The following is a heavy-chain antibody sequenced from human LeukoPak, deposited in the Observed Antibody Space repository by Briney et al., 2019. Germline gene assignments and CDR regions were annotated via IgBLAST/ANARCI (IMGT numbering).Heavy chain of an antibody. D-gene: IGHD2-15*01. CDR2: IYYSGST. V-gene: IGHV4-39*07. CDR3: ARATYCSGGSCYGVDYYYYMDV. Sequence: PSETLSLTCTVSGGSISSSSYYWGWIRQPPGKGLEWIGSIYYSGSTYYNPSLKSRVTISVDTSKNQFSLKLSSVTAADTAVYYCARATYCSGGSCYGVDYYYYMDVWGKGTTVTVSS. CDR1: GGSISSSSYY. J-gene: IGHJ6*03.